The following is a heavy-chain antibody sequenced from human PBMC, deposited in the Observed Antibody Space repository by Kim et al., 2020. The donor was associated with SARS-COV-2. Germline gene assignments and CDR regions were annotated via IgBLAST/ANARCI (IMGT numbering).Heavy chain of an antibody. V-gene: IGHV3-21*01. CDR3: ASPKAGSGSYYFDY. J-gene: IGHJ4*02. CDR1: GFTFSSYS. D-gene: IGHD3-10*01. Sequence: GGSLRLSCAASGFTFSSYSMNWVHQAPGKGLEWVSSISSSSSYIYYADSVKGRFTISRDNAKNSLYLQMNSLRAEDTAVYYCASPKAGSGSYYFDYWGQGTLVTVSS. CDR2: ISSSSSYI.